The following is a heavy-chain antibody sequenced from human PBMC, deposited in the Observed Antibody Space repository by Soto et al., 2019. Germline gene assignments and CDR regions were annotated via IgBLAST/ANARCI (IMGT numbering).Heavy chain of an antibody. J-gene: IGHJ4*01. D-gene: IGHD2-2*01. CDR1: GFTFSSCA. CDR2: IGVSGDIT. Sequence: EVQLLESGGGLVQPGGSLRLSCAASGFTFSSCAMNWVRQAPGKGLEWVSVIGVSGDITFYADSVKGRFAISRDNSKNTLYPQVNSLIAEDTAVYYCSKASCRSTSCYVDYCVHGTLVTVSS. V-gene: IGHV3-23*01. CDR3: SKASCRSTSCYVDY.